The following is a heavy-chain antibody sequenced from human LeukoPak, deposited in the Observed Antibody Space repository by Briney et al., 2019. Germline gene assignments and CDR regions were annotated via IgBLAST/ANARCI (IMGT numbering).Heavy chain of an antibody. CDR2: INPNSGGT. CDR1: GYTFTGYY. J-gene: IGHJ4*02. Sequence: ASVKVSCKASGYTFTGYYMHWVRQAPGQGLEWMGWINPNSGGTNYAQKFQGRVTMTGDTSISTAYMELSSLRSEDTAVYYCARHSTTVVTFSLSLGYFDYWGQGTLVTVSS. D-gene: IGHD4-23*01. V-gene: IGHV1-2*02. CDR3: ARHSTTVVTFSLSLGYFDY.